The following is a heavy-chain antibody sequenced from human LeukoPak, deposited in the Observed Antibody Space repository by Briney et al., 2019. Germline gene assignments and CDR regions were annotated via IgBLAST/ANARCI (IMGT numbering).Heavy chain of an antibody. Sequence: SETLSLTCTVSGGSISSDSHYWNWIRQPAGKGLEWIGRIYTSGSTNYNPSLNPSLKSRATISIGTSKNQFSLRLSAVTAADTAVYYCARDGLSDAFDIWGQGTMVTVSS. D-gene: IGHD5-12*01. CDR3: ARDGLSDAFDI. V-gene: IGHV4-61*02. CDR1: GGSISSDSHY. J-gene: IGHJ3*02. CDR2: IYTSGST.